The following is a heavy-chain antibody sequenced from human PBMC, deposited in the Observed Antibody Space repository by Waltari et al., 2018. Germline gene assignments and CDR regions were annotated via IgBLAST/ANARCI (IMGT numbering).Heavy chain of an antibody. Sequence: EVQLVESGGGLVKPGGSLRLSCAASGFTFSSYSMNWFRQAPGKGLEWVSSISSSSSYIYYADSVKGRFTISRDNAKNSLYLQMNSLRAEDTAVYYCASCSTSCPGGMDVWGQGTTVTVSS. D-gene: IGHD2-2*01. V-gene: IGHV3-21*01. CDR3: ASCSTSCPGGMDV. J-gene: IGHJ6*02. CDR2: ISSSSSYI. CDR1: GFTFSSYS.